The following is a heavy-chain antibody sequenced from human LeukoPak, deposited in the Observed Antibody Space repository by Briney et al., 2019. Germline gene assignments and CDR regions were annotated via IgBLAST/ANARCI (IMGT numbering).Heavy chain of an antibody. Sequence: GASVKVSCKASGYTFTSYGISWVRQAPGQGLEWMGWISAYNGNTNYAQKLQGRVTMTTDTSTSTAYMELRSLRSDDTAVYCCAREYCSSTSCYAIDYWGQGTLVTVSS. J-gene: IGHJ4*02. CDR2: ISAYNGNT. CDR1: GYTFTSYG. D-gene: IGHD2-2*01. CDR3: AREYCSSTSCYAIDY. V-gene: IGHV1-18*04.